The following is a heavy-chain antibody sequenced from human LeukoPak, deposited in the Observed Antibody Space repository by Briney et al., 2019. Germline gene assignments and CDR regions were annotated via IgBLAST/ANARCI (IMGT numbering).Heavy chain of an antibody. CDR2: INPNSGGT. D-gene: IGHD3-22*01. CDR3: ARDRRDDYYDTAEVGYFQH. J-gene: IGHJ1*01. V-gene: IGHV1-2*02. CDR1: GYTFTGYY. Sequence: VASVKVSCKTSGYTFTGYYMHWVRQAPGQGLEWMGWINPNSGGTNYAQKIQGRVAMTRDTSISTAYMELSRLRSDDTAVYYCARDRRDDYYDTAEVGYFQHWGQGTLVTVSS.